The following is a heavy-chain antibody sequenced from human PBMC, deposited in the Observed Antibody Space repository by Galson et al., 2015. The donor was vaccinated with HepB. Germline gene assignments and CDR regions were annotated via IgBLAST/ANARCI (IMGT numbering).Heavy chain of an antibody. V-gene: IGHV3-30-3*01. CDR2: ISYDGSNK. Sequence: SLRLSCAASGFTFSGYWMNWVRQAPGKGLEWVAVISYDGSNKYYADSVKGRFTISRDNSKNTLYLQMKSLRAEDTAVYYCVGGYCSSTSCQNWGAFDIWGQGTMVTVSS. CDR3: VGGYCSSTSCQNWGAFDI. D-gene: IGHD2-2*01. CDR1: GFTFSGYW. J-gene: IGHJ3*02.